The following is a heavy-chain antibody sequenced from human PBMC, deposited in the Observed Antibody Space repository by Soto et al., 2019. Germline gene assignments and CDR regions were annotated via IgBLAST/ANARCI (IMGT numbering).Heavy chain of an antibody. J-gene: IGHJ4*02. D-gene: IGHD3-22*01. CDR1: GGSISSGDDY. CDR2: IYYSGNT. Sequence: SETLSLTCTVSGGSISSGDDYWSWIRQPPGKGLEWIGYIYYSGNTHYNPSLKSRVTISVDRSKNQFSLKLSSVTAADTAVYYGARGKYYYESSGSRWGQGALVTVSS. CDR3: ARGKYYYESSGSR. V-gene: IGHV4-30-4*01.